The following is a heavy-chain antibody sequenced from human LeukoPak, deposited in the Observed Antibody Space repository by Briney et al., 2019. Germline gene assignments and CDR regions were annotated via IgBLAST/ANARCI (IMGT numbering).Heavy chain of an antibody. CDR1: GGSFSGYY. CDR2: INHSGST. J-gene: IGHJ5*02. CDR3: ARRGPPRTLLRGVKSGWFDP. V-gene: IGHV4-34*01. D-gene: IGHD3-10*01. Sequence: SETLSLTCAVYGGSFSGYYWSWIRQPPGKGLEWIAEINHSGSTNYNPSLKSRVTISVDTSKSQFSLRLSSVTAADTAVYYCARRGPPRTLLRGVKSGWFDPWGQGTLVTVSS.